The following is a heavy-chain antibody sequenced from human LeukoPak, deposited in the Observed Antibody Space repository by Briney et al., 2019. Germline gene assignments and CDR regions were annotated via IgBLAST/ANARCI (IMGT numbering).Heavy chain of an antibody. CDR2: IYYSGST. D-gene: IGHD1-26*01. J-gene: IGHJ6*02. CDR3: ARGGTVRNGMDV. V-gene: IGHV4-59*01. CDR1: GGSISSYY. Sequence: PSETQSLTCTVSGGSISSYYWSWIRQPPGKGLEWIGYIYYSGSTNYNPSLKSRVTISVDTSRNQFSLKLSSVTAADTAVHYCARGGTVRNGMDVWGQGTTVTVSS.